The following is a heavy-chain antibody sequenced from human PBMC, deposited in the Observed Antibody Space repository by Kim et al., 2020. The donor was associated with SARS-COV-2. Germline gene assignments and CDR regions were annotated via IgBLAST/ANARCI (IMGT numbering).Heavy chain of an antibody. V-gene: IGHV4-4*02. Sequence: SETLSLTCAVSGGSISSSNWWSWVRQPPGKGLEWIGEIYHSGSTNYNPSLKSRVTISVDKSKNQFSLKLSSVTAADTAVYYCARMRGWGVHAYYFDYWGQATLVTVSS. CDR1: GGSISSSNW. CDR3: ARMRGWGVHAYYFDY. J-gene: IGHJ4*02. CDR2: IYHSGST. D-gene: IGHD6-19*01.